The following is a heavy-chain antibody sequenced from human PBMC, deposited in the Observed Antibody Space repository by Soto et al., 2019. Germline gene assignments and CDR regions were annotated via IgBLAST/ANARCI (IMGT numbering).Heavy chain of an antibody. Sequence: GGSLRLSCAASGFTFRTYAMDWVRQAPGKGLEWVSGISGAGGGAYYAGSVKGRFTISRDNSKNTLYLQMNSLRAEDTAVYYCAKERYSSSWFTFDPWGQGTLVTVSS. CDR2: ISGAGGGA. J-gene: IGHJ5*02. V-gene: IGHV3-23*01. D-gene: IGHD6-13*01. CDR3: AKERYSSSWFTFDP. CDR1: GFTFRTYA.